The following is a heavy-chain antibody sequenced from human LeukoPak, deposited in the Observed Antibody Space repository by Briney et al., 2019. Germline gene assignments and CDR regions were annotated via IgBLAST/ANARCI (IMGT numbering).Heavy chain of an antibody. Sequence: SETLSLTCAVYGGSFSGYYWSWTRQPPGKGLEWIGEINHSGSTNYNPSLKSRVTISVDTSKNQFSLKLSSVTAADTAVYYCARGTTGTNSYFDYWGQGTLVTVSS. D-gene: IGHD1-1*01. J-gene: IGHJ4*02. CDR3: ARGTTGTNSYFDY. V-gene: IGHV4-34*01. CDR1: GGSFSGYY. CDR2: INHSGST.